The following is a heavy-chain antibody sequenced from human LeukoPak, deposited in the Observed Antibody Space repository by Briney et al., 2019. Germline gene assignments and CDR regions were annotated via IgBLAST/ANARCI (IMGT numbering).Heavy chain of an antibody. V-gene: IGHV1-2*06. CDR1: GYTFTGYY. J-gene: IGHJ5*02. D-gene: IGHD5-12*01. CDR2: INPNSGGT. CDR3: ARARLVAANNWFDP. Sequence: ASVKVSCKASGYTFTGYYMHWVRQAPGQGLEWMGRINPNSGGTNYAQKFQGRVTMTRDTSISTAYMELSRLRSDDTAVYYCARARLVAANNWFDPWGQGTLVSVSS.